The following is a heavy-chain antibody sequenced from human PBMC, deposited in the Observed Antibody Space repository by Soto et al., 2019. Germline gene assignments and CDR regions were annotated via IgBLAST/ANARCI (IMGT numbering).Heavy chain of an antibody. J-gene: IGHJ6*02. CDR2: INPNSGGT. CDR3: ARDITPGRFLEWVDYYYGMDV. CDR1: GYTFTGYY. V-gene: IGHV1-2*02. D-gene: IGHD3-3*01. Sequence: ASVKVSCKASGYTFTGYYMHWVRQAPGQGLEWMGWINPNSGGTNYAQKFQGRVTMTRDTSISTAYMELIRLRSDDTAVYYCARDITPGRFLEWVDYYYGMDVWGQGTTVTVSS.